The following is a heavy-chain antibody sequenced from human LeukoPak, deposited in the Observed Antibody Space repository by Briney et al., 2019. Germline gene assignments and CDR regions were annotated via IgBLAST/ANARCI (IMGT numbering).Heavy chain of an antibody. CDR1: GYTFTGYY. Sequence: ASVKVSCKASGYTFTGYYMHWVRQAPGQGLEWMGWINPNSGGTNYAQKFQGRVTMTRDTSISTAYMELSRLRSDDTAVYYCARDNIEVASIAARPVGWFDPWGQGTLVTVSS. J-gene: IGHJ5*02. CDR2: INPNSGGT. CDR3: ARDNIEVASIAARPVGWFDP. D-gene: IGHD6-6*01. V-gene: IGHV1-2*02.